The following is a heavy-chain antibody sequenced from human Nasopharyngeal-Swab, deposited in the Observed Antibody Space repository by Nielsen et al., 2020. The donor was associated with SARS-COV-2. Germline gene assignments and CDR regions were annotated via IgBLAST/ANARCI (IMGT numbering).Heavy chain of an antibody. CDR1: GGSISSYY. D-gene: IGHD6-13*01. Sequence: SETLSLTCTVSGGSISSYYWSWIRQPPGKGLEWIGYIYYSGSTNYNPSLKSRVTISVDTSKNQFSLKLSPVTAADTAVYYCARESPAAGTAFDIWGQGTMVTVSS. V-gene: IGHV4-59*13. CDR2: IYYSGST. CDR3: ARESPAAGTAFDI. J-gene: IGHJ3*02.